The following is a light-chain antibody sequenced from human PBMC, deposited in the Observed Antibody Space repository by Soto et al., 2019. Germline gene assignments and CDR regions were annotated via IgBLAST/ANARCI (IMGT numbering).Light chain of an antibody. V-gene: IGKV1-39*01. CDR1: QSISSY. CDR2: AAS. CDR3: QQLSSYPLT. J-gene: IGKJ4*01. Sequence: DIQMTQSPSSLSASVGDRFTITCRASQSISSYLNWYQQKPGKAPKLLIYAASSLQSGVPSRFSGSGSGTDFTLTISSLQPEDVATYYCQQLSSYPLTFGGGTKVDIK.